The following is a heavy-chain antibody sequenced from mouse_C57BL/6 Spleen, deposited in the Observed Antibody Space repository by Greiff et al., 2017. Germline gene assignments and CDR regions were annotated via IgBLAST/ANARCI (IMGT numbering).Heavy chain of an antibody. Sequence: VQLKQSGPELVKPGASVKISCKASGYSFTGYYMHWVQQSSEKSLEWIGEISPSTGGTSYNQKFKGKATLTVDKSSSTAYMQLKSLTSEGSAVYYCASSYDYEEWYFDVWGTGTTVTVSS. D-gene: IGHD2-4*01. J-gene: IGHJ1*03. CDR1: GYSFTGYY. V-gene: IGHV1-43*01. CDR3: ASSYDYEEWYFDV. CDR2: ISPSTGGT.